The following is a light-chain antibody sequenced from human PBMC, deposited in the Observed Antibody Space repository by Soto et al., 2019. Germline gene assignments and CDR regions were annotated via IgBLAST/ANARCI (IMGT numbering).Light chain of an antibody. V-gene: IGKV3-15*01. CDR1: QSVSSN. Sequence: EIVMTQSPATLSVSPGERATLSCRASQSVSSNLAWYQQKHGQAPRLLIYGASTRATGIPARFSGSGSGTEFTLTISSLQSEYFAVYYCQQYNNWPLTFGGGTKVEIK. CDR2: GAS. CDR3: QQYNNWPLT. J-gene: IGKJ4*01.